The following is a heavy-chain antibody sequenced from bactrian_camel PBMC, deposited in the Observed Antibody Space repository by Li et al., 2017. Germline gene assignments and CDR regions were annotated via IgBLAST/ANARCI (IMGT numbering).Heavy chain of an antibody. V-gene: IGHV3S1*01. CDR2: IDSDGNA. CDR3: ATRRYCTSMSPAAFGY. CDR1: GYTYSGSGYC. Sequence: HVQLVESGGGSVQAGGSLRLSCSLTGYTYSGSGYCMGWFRQAPGKSREAVAVIDSDGNAAYADSVKGRFTISKDNAENIVYLQMNSLKVEDTAMYYCATRRYCTSMSPAAFGYWGQGTQVTVS. D-gene: IGHD1*01. J-gene: IGHJ6*01.